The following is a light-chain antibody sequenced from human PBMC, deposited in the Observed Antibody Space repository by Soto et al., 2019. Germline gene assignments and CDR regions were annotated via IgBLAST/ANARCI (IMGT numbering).Light chain of an antibody. CDR3: QQYYNSVLT. V-gene: IGKV1-6*01. Sequence: AIQMTQSPSSLSASVGDRVTITCRASQGIRNDLGWYQQKPGKAPKLLIYAASSLQSGVPSRFSGSGSGTDFTLTISSLQPEDSASYYCQQYYNSVLTFGGGTKVDIK. CDR2: AAS. CDR1: QGIRND. J-gene: IGKJ4*01.